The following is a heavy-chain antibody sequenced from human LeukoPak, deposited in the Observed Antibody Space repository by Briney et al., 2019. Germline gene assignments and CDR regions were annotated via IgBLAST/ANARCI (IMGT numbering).Heavy chain of an antibody. V-gene: IGHV4-30-4*01. CDR3: ARVGATSSSWYYFDY. J-gene: IGHJ4*02. CDR1: GGSISSGDYY. D-gene: IGHD6-13*01. Sequence: SQTPSLTCTVSGGSISSGDYYWSWIRQPPGKCLEWIGYIYYSGSTYYNPSLKSRVTISVDTSKNQFSLKLSSVTAADTAVYYCARVGATSSSWYYFDYWGQGTLVTVSS. CDR2: IYYSGST.